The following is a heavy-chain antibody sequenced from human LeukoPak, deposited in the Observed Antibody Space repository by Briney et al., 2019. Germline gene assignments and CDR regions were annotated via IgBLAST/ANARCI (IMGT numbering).Heavy chain of an antibody. CDR3: VGGVVVVPAATDYYYGMDV. D-gene: IGHD2-2*01. CDR2: FNPNSGGT. Sequence: ASVKVSCSASGYGFTGYYMHWVRQAQGQGLGWVGWFNPNSGGTNYAQKFQGRVTMTRDTSISTAYMELSRLRSDDTAVYYCVGGVVVVPAATDYYYGMDVWGQGTTVTVSS. V-gene: IGHV1-2*02. J-gene: IGHJ6*02. CDR1: GYGFTGYY.